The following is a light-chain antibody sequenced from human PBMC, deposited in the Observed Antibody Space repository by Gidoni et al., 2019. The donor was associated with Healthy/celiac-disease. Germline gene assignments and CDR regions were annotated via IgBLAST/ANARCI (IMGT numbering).Light chain of an antibody. J-gene: IGKJ4*01. CDR1: QSVSSY. CDR3: QQRSNWPLT. Sequence: EIVLPQSPATLSLSLGERATLSCRASQSVSSYLAWYQQKPGQAPRLLIYEASNRATGIPARFSGSGSGTDFTLTISSLEPEDFAVYYCQQRSNWPLTFGGGTKVEIK. V-gene: IGKV3-11*01. CDR2: EAS.